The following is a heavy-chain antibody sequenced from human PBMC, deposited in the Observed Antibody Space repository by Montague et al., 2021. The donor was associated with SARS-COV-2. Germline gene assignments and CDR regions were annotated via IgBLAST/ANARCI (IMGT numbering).Heavy chain of an antibody. J-gene: IGHJ6*02. CDR2: ISSSSNPI. CDR1: GFTFSSYS. D-gene: IGHD6-19*01. Sequence: SLRLSCAASGFTFSSYSMNWVRQAPEKGLEWVSYISSSSNPIYYADSVQGRFTISRDNAKNSLYLQMNSLRAEDTAVYYCARDRGGSVSSGPYYYGMDVWGQGTTVTVSS. CDR3: ARDRGGSVSSGPYYYGMDV. V-gene: IGHV3-48*04.